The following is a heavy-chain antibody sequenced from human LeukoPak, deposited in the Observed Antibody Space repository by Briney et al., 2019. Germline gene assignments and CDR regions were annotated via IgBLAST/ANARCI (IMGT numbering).Heavy chain of an antibody. CDR2: TSGSSYTI. J-gene: IGHJ6*03. D-gene: IGHD6-13*01. V-gene: IGHV3-48*04. CDR3: ARDRDSSSFSDMDV. CDR1: GFTFSSYS. Sequence: GGSLRLSCAASGFTFSSYSMNWVRQAPGKGLEWVSYTSGSSYTIYYADSVEGRFTISRDNAKNSLYLQMNSLRAEDTAVYYCARDRDSSSFSDMDVWGKGTTVTVSS.